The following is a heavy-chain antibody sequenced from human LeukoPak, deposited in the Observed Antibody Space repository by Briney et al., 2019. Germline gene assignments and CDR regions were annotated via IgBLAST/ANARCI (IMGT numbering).Heavy chain of an antibody. V-gene: IGHV1-69*13. CDR2: IISVFGTT. CDR3: ATEWADAFDI. J-gene: IGHJ3*02. D-gene: IGHD1-26*01. CDR1: GDRFSSHS. Sequence: SVKVSCKASGDRFSSHSLRWVRQAPGQGLEWMGRIISVFGTTNYAQKFQGRLTISADESSRTAYMELSSLRSEDTAVYFCATEWADAFDIWGQGTMVTVSS.